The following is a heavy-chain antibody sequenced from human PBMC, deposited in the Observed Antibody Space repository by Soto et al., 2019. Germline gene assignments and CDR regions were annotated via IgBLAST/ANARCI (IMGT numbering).Heavy chain of an antibody. CDR1: GGSISSYY. Sequence: LSLTCTVSGGSISSYYWSWIRQPAGKGLEWIGRIYTSGSTNYNPSLKSRVTMSVDTSKNQFSLKLSSVTAADTAVYYCARALPKSYDFWSGYSPPDYWGQGTLVTVSS. V-gene: IGHV4-4*07. CDR2: IYTSGST. CDR3: ARALPKSYDFWSGYSPPDY. J-gene: IGHJ4*02. D-gene: IGHD3-3*01.